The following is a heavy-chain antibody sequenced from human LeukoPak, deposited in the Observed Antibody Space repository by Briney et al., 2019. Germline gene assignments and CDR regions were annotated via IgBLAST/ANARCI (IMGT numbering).Heavy chain of an antibody. J-gene: IGHJ4*02. D-gene: IGHD2-2*01. CDR1: GYTFTGYY. CDR3: ARAEDIVVVPAATFDY. CDR2: INPNSGGT. V-gene: IGHV1-2*02. Sequence: ASVTVSCKASGYTFTGYYMHWVRQAPGQGLEWMGWINPNSGGTNYAQKLQGRVIMTRDTSISTAYMELSRLRSDDTAVYYCARAEDIVVVPAATFDYWGQGTLVTVSS.